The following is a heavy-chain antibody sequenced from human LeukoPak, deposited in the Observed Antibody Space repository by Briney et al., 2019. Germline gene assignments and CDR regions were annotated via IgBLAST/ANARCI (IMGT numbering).Heavy chain of an antibody. CDR2: IYTGGST. CDR3: ARGRYNYGYIYGY. D-gene: IGHD5-18*01. V-gene: IGHV3-66*01. Sequence: GGSLRLSCAASGFTFSSYAMSWVRQAPGKGLEWVSVIYTGGSTYYADSVKGRFTISRDNAKNSLYLQMNSLRAEDTAVYYCARGRYNYGYIYGYWGQGTLVTVSS. CDR1: GFTFSSYA. J-gene: IGHJ4*02.